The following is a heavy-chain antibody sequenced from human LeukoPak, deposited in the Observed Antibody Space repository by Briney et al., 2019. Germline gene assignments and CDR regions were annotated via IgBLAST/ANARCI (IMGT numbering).Heavy chain of an antibody. CDR1: GYTFSSYD. D-gene: IGHD6-19*01. V-gene: IGHV1-8*01. CDR3: ARGILSSGWELNWFGP. J-gene: IGHJ5*02. Sequence: SVKVSCKASGYTFSSYDINWVRQATGQGREWKGWMNPNSGNTGYAQRFQGRVTMTRNTSINTAYMDLSSLRSEDTAVYYCARGILSSGWELNWFGPWGQGTLVTVSS. CDR2: MNPNSGNT.